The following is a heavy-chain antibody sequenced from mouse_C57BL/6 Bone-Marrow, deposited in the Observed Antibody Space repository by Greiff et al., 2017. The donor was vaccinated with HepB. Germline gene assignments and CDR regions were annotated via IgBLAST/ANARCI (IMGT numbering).Heavy chain of an antibody. D-gene: IGHD1-1*01. V-gene: IGHV2-2*01. CDR1: GFSLTSYG. CDR3: ARGRFTTVVAHYYAMDY. J-gene: IGHJ4*01. Sequence: QVQLQQSGPGLVQPSQSLSITCTVSGFSLTSYGVHWVRQSPGKGLEWLGVIWSGGSTDYNAAFISRLSISKDNSKSQVFFKMNSLQADDTAIYYCARGRFTTVVAHYYAMDYWGQGTSVTVSS. CDR2: IWSGGST.